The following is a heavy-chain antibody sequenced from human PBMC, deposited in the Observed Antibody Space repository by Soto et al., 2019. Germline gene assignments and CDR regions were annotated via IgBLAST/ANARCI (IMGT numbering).Heavy chain of an antibody. CDR2: NNGRSNYI. J-gene: IGHJ4*02. D-gene: IGHD1-26*01. V-gene: IGHV3-21*01. CDR1: GFTFSTFT. CDR3: AREDGIVGSSSAFDY. Sequence: EVQLVESGGGLVKPGGRLNLSCAVSGFTFSTFTMSWVRQAPGKGLEWVSSNNGRSNYIYYADSVKGRFTISRDNAKNSLYLQMNSLRAEDTAVYFCAREDGIVGSSSAFDYWGQGTLVTVSS.